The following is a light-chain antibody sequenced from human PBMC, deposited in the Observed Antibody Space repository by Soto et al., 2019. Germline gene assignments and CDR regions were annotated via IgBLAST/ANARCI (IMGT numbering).Light chain of an antibody. J-gene: IGKJ1*01. CDR1: QSVRSN. Sequence: IVMTQSPATMSVSPWERATLSCRASQSVRSNLAWYQQKPGQAPRLLIYGASNRATGIPDRVSGSGSGTDFTLTINRLEPEDFAVYYCQQYASSPWTFGQGTKVDIK. V-gene: IGKV3-20*01. CDR2: GAS. CDR3: QQYASSPWT.